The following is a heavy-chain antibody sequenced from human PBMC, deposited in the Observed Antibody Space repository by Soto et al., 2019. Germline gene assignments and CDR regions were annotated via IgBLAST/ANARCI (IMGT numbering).Heavy chain of an antibody. D-gene: IGHD6-19*01. J-gene: IGHJ4*02. Sequence: ESLKISCQGSGYSFANYWIGWVRQKPGKGLEWMGIIYPGGSDTRYSPSFQGHVTISADKSLNTAYLQWSSLRASDTAIYYCARAPSHGWFQHLDYWGQGTLVTVSS. CDR3: ARAPSHGWFQHLDY. CDR1: GYSFANYW. V-gene: IGHV5-51*01. CDR2: IYPGGSDT.